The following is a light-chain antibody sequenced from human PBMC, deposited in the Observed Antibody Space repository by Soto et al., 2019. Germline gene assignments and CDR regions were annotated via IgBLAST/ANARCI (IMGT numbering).Light chain of an antibody. CDR3: QQYGSSPYS. CDR1: QSVSSSY. J-gene: IGKJ2*03. Sequence: EIVLTQSPGTLSLSPGERATLSCRASQSVSSSYLAWYQQKPGQAPRLLIYGASNRATGIPDRFSGSGSGTDFTLTISRLEPEAFAIYYCQQYGSSPYSFGGGTKLEI. V-gene: IGKV3-20*01. CDR2: GAS.